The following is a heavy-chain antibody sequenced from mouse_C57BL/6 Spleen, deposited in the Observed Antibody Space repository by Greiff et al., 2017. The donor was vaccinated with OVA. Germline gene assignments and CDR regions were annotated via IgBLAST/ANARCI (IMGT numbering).Heavy chain of an antibody. Sequence: QVQLKQSGAELVKPGASVKLSCKASGYTFTSYWMHWVKQRPGQGLEWIGMIHPNSGSTNYNEKFKSKATLTVDKSSSTAYMQLSSLTSEDSAVYYCARGGITTVVEEGYFDVWGTGTTVTVSS. CDR2: IHPNSGST. CDR3: ARGGITTVVEEGYFDV. CDR1: GYTFTSYW. V-gene: IGHV1-64*01. J-gene: IGHJ1*03. D-gene: IGHD1-1*01.